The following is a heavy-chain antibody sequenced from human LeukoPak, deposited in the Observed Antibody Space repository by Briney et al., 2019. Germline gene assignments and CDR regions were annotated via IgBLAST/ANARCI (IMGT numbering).Heavy chain of an antibody. CDR1: RFTFSDYY. CDR3: ARDVLRGYSGYPAAFDI. V-gene: IGHV3-11*01. J-gene: IGHJ3*02. CDR2: ISSSGSTI. D-gene: IGHD5-12*01. Sequence: GGSLRLSCAASRFTFSDYYMSWIRQAPGKGLEWVSYISSSGSTIYYADSVKGRFTISRDNAKNSLYLQMNSLRAEDTAVYCCARDVLRGYSGYPAAFDIWGQGTMVTVSS.